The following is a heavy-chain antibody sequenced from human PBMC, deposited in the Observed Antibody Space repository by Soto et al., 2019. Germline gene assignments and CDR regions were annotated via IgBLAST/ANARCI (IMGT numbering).Heavy chain of an antibody. V-gene: IGHV1-46*01. CDR2: INPSGGST. D-gene: IGHD3-22*01. CDR1: GYTFTSYY. Sequence: VASVKVSCKASGYTFTSYYMHWVRQAPGQGLEWMGIINPSGGSTSYAQKFQGRVTMTRDTSTSTVYMELSSLRSEDTAVYYCARDDSSGYYYSSVDYWGQGTLVTVSS. J-gene: IGHJ4*02. CDR3: ARDDSSGYYYSSVDY.